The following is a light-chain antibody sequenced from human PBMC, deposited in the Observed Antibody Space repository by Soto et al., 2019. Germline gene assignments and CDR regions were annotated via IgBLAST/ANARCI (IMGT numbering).Light chain of an antibody. V-gene: IGKV1-39*01. Sequence: DIQMTQSPSSLSASVEDRVIITCRASQSISNHLNWYQQKPGKAPKLLIFAASSLQSGVPSRFSGSRSGPDYTLTISSLQPEDFATYYCQQSYSSPPTLGQGTKVEIK. CDR2: AAS. J-gene: IGKJ1*01. CDR3: QQSYSSPPT. CDR1: QSISNH.